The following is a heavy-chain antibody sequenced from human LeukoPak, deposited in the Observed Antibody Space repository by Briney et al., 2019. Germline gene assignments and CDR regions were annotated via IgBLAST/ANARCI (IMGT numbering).Heavy chain of an antibody. CDR3: ARSLYSMIDY. D-gene: IGHD4-11*01. CDR1: GYTFTSHF. J-gene: IGHJ4*02. CDR2: INPRGGST. V-gene: IGHV1-46*01. Sequence: ASVKVSCKASGYTFTSHFMHWVRQAPGQGLEWMGIINPRGGSTSYTQKFQGRVTMTRDTSTSTVYMELSSLRSEDTAVYYCARSLYSMIDYWGQGTLVTVSS.